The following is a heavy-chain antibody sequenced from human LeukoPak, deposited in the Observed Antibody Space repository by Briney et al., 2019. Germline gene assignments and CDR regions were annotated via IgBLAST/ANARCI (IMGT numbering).Heavy chain of an antibody. Sequence: KPGGSLRLSCAVSGLTLSTVWMNWVPQAPGKGLEWVGLIKSKTVGGTTDFAAPVKGRFTMSRDDSKNTLYLQMNSLTSEDTAVYYCTQGGGQYFDYWGQGTLVTVSS. CDR2: IKSKTVGGTT. J-gene: IGHJ4*02. CDR3: TQGGGQYFDY. CDR1: GLTLSTVW. D-gene: IGHD2-15*01. V-gene: IGHV3-15*07.